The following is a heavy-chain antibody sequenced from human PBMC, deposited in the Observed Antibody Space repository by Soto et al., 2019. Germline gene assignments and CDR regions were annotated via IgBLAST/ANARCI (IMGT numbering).Heavy chain of an antibody. CDR1: GFTFSSYA. J-gene: IGHJ4*02. CDR2: ISYDGSNK. V-gene: IGHV3-30-3*01. Sequence: QVQLVESGGGVVQPGRSLRLSCAASGFTFSSYAMHWVRQAPGKGLEWVAVISYDGSNKYYADSVKGRFTISRDNSKNTLYLQMNSLRAEDTAVYYCAREFQQWHMSPFWTPGFDYWGQGTLVTFSS. CDR3: AREFQQWHMSPFWTPGFDY. D-gene: IGHD6-19*01.